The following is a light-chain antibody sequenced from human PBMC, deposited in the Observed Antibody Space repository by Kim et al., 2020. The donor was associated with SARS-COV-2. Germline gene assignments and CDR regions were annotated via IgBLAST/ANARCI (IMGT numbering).Light chain of an antibody. V-gene: IGKV3-20*01. J-gene: IGKJ1*01. CDR2: GAS. CDR3: QQYGSSPWT. CDR1: QSVSSSY. Sequence: SPGERATPTCRASQSVSSSYLAWYQQKPGQAPRLLIYGASSRGTGIPDRFSGSGSGTDFTLTISRLEPEDFAVYYCQQYGSSPWTFGQGTKVEIK.